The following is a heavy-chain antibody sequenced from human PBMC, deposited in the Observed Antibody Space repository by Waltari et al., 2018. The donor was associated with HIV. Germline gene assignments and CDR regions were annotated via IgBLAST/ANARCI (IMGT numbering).Heavy chain of an antibody. Sequence: QVQLQQWGAGLLKPSETLSLTCAVYGGSFSDYYWSWIRQPPGKGLEWIGEINHSGSTNYNPSLNSRVTISVDTSKNQFSLKLRSVTAADTAVYYCARGGNYYRSGSYYKLDYGGQGTLVTVSS. D-gene: IGHD3-10*01. V-gene: IGHV4-34*01. CDR1: GGSFSDYY. CDR3: ARGGNYYRSGSYYKLDY. CDR2: INHSGST. J-gene: IGHJ4*02.